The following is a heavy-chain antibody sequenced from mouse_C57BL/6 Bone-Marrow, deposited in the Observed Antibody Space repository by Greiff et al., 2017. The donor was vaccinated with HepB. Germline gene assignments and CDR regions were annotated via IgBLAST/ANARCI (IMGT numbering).Heavy chain of an antibody. CDR1: GYTFTSYW. J-gene: IGHJ4*01. D-gene: IGHD1-1*01. Sequence: QVQLQQPGAELVMPGASVKLSCKASGYTFTSYWMHWVKQRAGQGLEWIGEIDPSDSYTNYNQKFKGKSTLTVDKSSSTAYMQLRSLTSEDSAVYYWACDGYYGSYAMDYRGQGTSVTASS. CDR3: ACDGYYGSYAMDY. V-gene: IGHV1-69*01. CDR2: IDPSDSYT.